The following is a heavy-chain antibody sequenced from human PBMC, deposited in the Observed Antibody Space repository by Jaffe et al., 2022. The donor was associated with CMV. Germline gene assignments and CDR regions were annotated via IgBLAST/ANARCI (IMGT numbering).Heavy chain of an antibody. CDR1: GYTFIRYA. V-gene: IGHV1-3*01. Sequence: QVHLVQSGAEVKKPGASVKVSCKASGYTFIRYAMHWVRQAPGQRLEWMGRINAGNGNTKYSEKFQGRVTITRDTSASTAYMELSTLRSEDTAVYYCARGPMEQQLFAAYYYYMDVWGKGTTVTVSS. CDR3: ARGPMEQQLFAAYYYYMDV. J-gene: IGHJ6*03. CDR2: INAGNGNT. D-gene: IGHD6-13*01.